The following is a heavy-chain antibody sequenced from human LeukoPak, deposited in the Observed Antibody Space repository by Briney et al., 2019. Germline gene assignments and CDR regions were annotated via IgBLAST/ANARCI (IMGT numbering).Heavy chain of an antibody. V-gene: IGHV4-34*01. J-gene: IGHJ4*02. CDR1: GGSFSHYY. CDR2: INHSGST. Sequence: SETLSLTCAVYGGSFSHYYWSWLRQPPGKGLEWIGEINHSGSTNYNPSLKSRVTIPVDTSKNQFSLKVNSVTAADTAVYYCARHKKRSPFDYWGQGTLVTVSS. CDR3: ARHKKRSPFDY. D-gene: IGHD2-15*01.